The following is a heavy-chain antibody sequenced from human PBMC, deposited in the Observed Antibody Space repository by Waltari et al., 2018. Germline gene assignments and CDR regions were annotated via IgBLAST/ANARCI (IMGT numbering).Heavy chain of an antibody. Sequence: EVQLVESGGGVIRPGGSLRLSCAASGFPFDDFGLHWVRQAPGKGLEWVAGVNWNGGNTGYADSVKGRFTISRDNARNSLDLQMNSLRVEDTALYRCVRASKDDYYYYPMDVWGQGTTVTVSS. CDR2: VNWNGGNT. CDR3: VRASKDDYYYYPMDV. D-gene: IGHD3-16*01. J-gene: IGHJ6*02. V-gene: IGHV3-20*01. CDR1: GFPFDDFG.